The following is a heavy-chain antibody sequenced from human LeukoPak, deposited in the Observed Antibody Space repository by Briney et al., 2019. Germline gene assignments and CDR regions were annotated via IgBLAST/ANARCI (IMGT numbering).Heavy chain of an antibody. V-gene: IGHV1-18*01. J-gene: IGHJ6*02. CDR3: ARDYYDSSGYYYLYYYYGMDV. D-gene: IGHD3-22*01. Sequence: ASVKVSCKASGYTFTSYGISWVRQAPGQGLEWIGWISAYNGNTNYAQKLQGRVTMTTDTSTSTAYMELRSLRSDDTAVYYCARDYYDSSGYYYLYYYYGMDVWGQGTTVTVSS. CDR1: GYTFTSYG. CDR2: ISAYNGNT.